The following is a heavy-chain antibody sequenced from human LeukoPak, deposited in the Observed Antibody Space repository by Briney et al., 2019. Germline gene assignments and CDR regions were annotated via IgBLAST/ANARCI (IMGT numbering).Heavy chain of an antibody. D-gene: IGHD3-3*01. CDR2: ISAYNGNT. J-gene: IGHJ3*02. V-gene: IGHV1-18*01. CDR3: ARAPHYDFWSARGAFDI. Sequence: GASVKVSCKASGYTFTSYGISWVRQAPGQGLEWMGWISAYNGNTNYAQKLQGRVTMTTDTSTSTAYMELRSLRSDDTAVYYCARAPHYDFWSARGAFDIWGQGTMVTASS. CDR1: GYTFTSYG.